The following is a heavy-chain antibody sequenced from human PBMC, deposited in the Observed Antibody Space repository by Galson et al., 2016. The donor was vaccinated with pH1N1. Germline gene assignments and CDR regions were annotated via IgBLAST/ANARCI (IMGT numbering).Heavy chain of an antibody. V-gene: IGHV3-43*01. CDR1: GFTFHDYP. J-gene: IGHJ6*02. CDR3: AKEIQRGSYGMDV. CDR2: VRWDGGRT. D-gene: IGHD3-16*01. Sequence: SLRLSCAASGFTFHDYPLHWVRQTPGKGLESVSLVRWDGGRTSYADYVKGRFTVSRDNSKSSLYLQMNSLRSEDTALYYCAKEIQRGSYGMDVWGRGTTVTVSS.